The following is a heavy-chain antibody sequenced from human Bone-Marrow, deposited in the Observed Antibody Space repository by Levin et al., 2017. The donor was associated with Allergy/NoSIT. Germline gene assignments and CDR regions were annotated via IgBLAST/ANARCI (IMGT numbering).Heavy chain of an antibody. CDR3: VRSQGHWSTNYIPFDY. CDR2: VYQGGTP. J-gene: IGHJ4*02. D-gene: IGHD2-8*01. V-gene: IGHV4-30-4*08. CDR1: GASIHGGDFY. Sequence: SETLSLICTVSGASIHGGDFYWGWVRQSPGRGLEWLGYVYQGGTPYYDPSFKSRIVISIDTSNNQFSLKLNSVTAADTAIYYCVRSQGHWSTNYIPFDYWGQGTLVTVSS.